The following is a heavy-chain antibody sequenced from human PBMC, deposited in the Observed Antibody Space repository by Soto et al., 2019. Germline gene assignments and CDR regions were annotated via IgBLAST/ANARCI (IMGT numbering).Heavy chain of an antibody. V-gene: IGHV4-59*13. D-gene: IGHD6-19*01. CDR1: GASITTYY. Sequence: NPSETLSLTCDVSGASITTYYWSWIRQAPGKGLEWIGNVYHTGSTDYNSSLRSRVTISVDTSKNQFSLNMNSVTAADTAVYYRARRLFGSGWTLDSWGQGALVTVSS. CDR3: ARRLFGSGWTLDS. J-gene: IGHJ4*02. CDR2: VYHTGST.